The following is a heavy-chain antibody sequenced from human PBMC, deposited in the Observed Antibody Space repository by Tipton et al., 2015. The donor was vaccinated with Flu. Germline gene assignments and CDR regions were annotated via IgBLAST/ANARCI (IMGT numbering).Heavy chain of an antibody. D-gene: IGHD3-10*01. CDR2: IYHTGST. CDR1: GDSINSDYY. Sequence: TLSLTCTVSGDSINSDYYWGWIRQPPGKGLEWIANIYHTGSTYYNPSLRSRLTILVDRSKNQFSLKLTSVTAADTAVYYCVRDQGFGDGLTYDYYGMDVWGQGTTVTVSS. CDR3: VRDQGFGDGLTYDYYGMDV. V-gene: IGHV4-38-2*02. J-gene: IGHJ6*02.